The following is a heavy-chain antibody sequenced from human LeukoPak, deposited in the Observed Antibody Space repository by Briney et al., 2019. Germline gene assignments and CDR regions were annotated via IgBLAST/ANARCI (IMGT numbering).Heavy chain of an antibody. V-gene: IGHV1-2*02. Sequence: ASVKVSCKASGYTFTGYYIHWVRQAPGQGLEWMGWINPNNADKTFAQKFQGRVTMTRDTSISTAYMELSRLRSDDTAVYYCARDYGTHYYMDVWGKGTTVTISS. J-gene: IGHJ6*03. CDR2: INPNNADK. CDR1: GYTFTGYY. CDR3: ARDYGTHYYMDV. D-gene: IGHD3-10*01.